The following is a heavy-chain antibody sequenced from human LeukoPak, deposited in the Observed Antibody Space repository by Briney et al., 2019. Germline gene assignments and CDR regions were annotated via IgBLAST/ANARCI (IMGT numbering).Heavy chain of an antibody. D-gene: IGHD3-22*01. CDR2: ISGSGGST. CDR3: AKATGGYYDSSGYYSFDY. Sequence: GGSLRLSCAASGFTFSSYAMSWVRQAPGKGLEWVPAISGSGGSTYYADSVKGRFTISRDNSKNTLYLQMNSLRAEDTAVYYCAKATGGYYDSSGYYSFDYWGQGTLVTVSS. V-gene: IGHV3-23*01. J-gene: IGHJ4*02. CDR1: GFTFSSYA.